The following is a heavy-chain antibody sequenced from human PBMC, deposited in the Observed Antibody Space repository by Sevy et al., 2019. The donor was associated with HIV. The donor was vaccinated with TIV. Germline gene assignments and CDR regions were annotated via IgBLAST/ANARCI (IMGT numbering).Heavy chain of an antibody. J-gene: IGHJ4*02. CDR2: ISSSGSSI. Sequence: GGSLRLSCTASGFTFSSYDMNWVRQAPGKGLEWVSKISSSGSSIYYADSVKGRFTISRDNAKNSLNLQMNSLRAEDTAVYYCARGPAAEGGDYWGQGTLVTVSS. V-gene: IGHV3-48*03. CDR1: GFTFSSYD. CDR3: ARGPAAEGGDY. D-gene: IGHD2-2*01.